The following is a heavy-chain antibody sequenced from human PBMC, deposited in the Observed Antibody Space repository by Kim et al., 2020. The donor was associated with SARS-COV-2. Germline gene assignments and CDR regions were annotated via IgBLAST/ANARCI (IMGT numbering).Heavy chain of an antibody. CDR2: IYYSGST. V-gene: IGHV4-59*13. CDR3: ARARVGIFGVVTHFDY. Sequence: SDTLSLTCTVSGGSISSYYWSWIRQPPGKGLEWIGYIYYSGSTNYNPSLKSRVTISVDTSKNQFSLKLSSVTAADTAVYYCARARVGIFGVVTHFDYWGQGTLVTVSS. D-gene: IGHD3-3*01. CDR1: GGSISSYY. J-gene: IGHJ4*02.